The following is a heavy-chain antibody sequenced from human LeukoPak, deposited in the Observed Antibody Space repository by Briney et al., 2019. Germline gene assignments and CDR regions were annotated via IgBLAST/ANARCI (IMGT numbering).Heavy chain of an antibody. V-gene: IGHV3-23*01. CDR2: ISASGGIT. CDR1: GFTFSSFG. Sequence: GGTLRLSCAASGFTFSSFGMNWVRQAPGKGLEWVSTISASGGITYYTDSVKGRFTVSRDNSKNMLYLQMNSLRAEDTAVYYCARGVEWADVWGKGTTVTVSS. D-gene: IGHD3-3*01. J-gene: IGHJ6*04. CDR3: ARGVEWADV.